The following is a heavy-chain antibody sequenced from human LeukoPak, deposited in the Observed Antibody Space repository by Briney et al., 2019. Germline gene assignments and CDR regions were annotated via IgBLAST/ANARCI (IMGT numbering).Heavy chain of an antibody. D-gene: IGHD3-10*01. CDR1: GFTFSDYY. CDR3: ASRGHYYGSGRDAFDI. J-gene: IGHJ3*02. Sequence: GSLRLSCAASGFTFSDYYMSWIRQAPGKGLEWIGYIYYSGSTNYNPSPKSRVTISVDTSKNQFSLKLSSVTAADTAVYYCASRGHYYGSGRDAFDIWGQGTMVTVSS. V-gene: IGHV4-59*08. CDR2: IYYSGST.